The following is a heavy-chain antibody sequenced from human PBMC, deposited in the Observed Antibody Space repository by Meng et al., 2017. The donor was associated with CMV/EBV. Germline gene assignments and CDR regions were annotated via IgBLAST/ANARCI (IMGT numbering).Heavy chain of an antibody. CDR2: ISSSSSYI. J-gene: IGHJ4*02. CDR3: ATNPIVVVPAAIS. V-gene: IGHV3-21*01. D-gene: IGHD2-2*01. Sequence: AASGFTFSSYSMNWVRQAPGKGLEWVSSISSSSSYIYYADSVKGRFTISRDNAKNSLYLQMNSLRAEDTAVYYCATNPIVVVPAAISWGQGTLVTVSS. CDR1: GFTFSSYS.